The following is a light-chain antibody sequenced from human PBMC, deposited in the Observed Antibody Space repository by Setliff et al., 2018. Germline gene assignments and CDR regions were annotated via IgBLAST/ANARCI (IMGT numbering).Light chain of an antibody. CDR2: EVS. Sequence: QSVLTQPASVSGSPGQSITISCTGSSSDVGGYDYVSWYQHHPGRAPKLMIYEVSNRPSGVSNRFSGSKSGNTASLTISGLQTEDEGDYYCSSYTGSSTLLYVFGTGTKVTVL. J-gene: IGLJ1*01. CDR3: SSYTGSSTLLYV. CDR1: SSDVGGYDY. V-gene: IGLV2-14*01.